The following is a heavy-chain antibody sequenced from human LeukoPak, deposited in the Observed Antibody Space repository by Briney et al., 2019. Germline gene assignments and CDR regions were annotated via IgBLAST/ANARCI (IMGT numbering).Heavy chain of an antibody. V-gene: IGHV3-23*01. CDR1: GFTFSRHG. CDR3: AKDPYVGGGYHFDS. CDR2: LSSAGVTA. J-gene: IGHJ4*02. D-gene: IGHD3-22*01. Sequence: GGSLRLSCAASGFTFSRHGMSWVRQAPGKGLEWVASLSSAGVTAYYADSVQGRFTISRDNSKNTLSLHMSSLRAEDTAIYYCAKDPYVGGGYHFDSWGQGSLVTVSS.